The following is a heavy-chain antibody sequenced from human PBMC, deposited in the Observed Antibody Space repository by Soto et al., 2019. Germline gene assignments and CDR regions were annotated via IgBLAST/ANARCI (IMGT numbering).Heavy chain of an antibody. CDR2: IKQDGSEK. V-gene: IGHV3-7*03. D-gene: IGHD2-8*01. Sequence: GGSLRLSCAASGFTFSSYWMSWVRQAPGKGLEWVANIKQDGSEKYYVDSVKGRFTISRDNAKNSLYLQMNSLRAEDVYVYYCAGGVKVSSDAFDIWGQGTMVTVSS. CDR1: GFTFSSYW. J-gene: IGHJ3*02. CDR3: AGGVKVSSDAFDI.